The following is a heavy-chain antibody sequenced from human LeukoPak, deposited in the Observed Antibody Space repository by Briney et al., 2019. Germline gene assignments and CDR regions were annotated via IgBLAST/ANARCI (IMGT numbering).Heavy chain of an antibody. CDR1: GYSFTNYW. Sequence: GESLKISCKGSGYSFTNYWITWVRQMPGKGLEWMGIIYPADSETKHSPSFQGQVTISADKSISTAYLQWSSLKASDTAMYYCARSPRDGYHDAFDIWGQGTMVTVSS. D-gene: IGHD5-24*01. CDR2: IYPADSET. V-gene: IGHV5-51*01. CDR3: ARSPRDGYHDAFDI. J-gene: IGHJ3*02.